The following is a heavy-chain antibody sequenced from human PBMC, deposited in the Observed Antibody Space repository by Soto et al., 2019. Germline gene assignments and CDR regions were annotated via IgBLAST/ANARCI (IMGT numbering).Heavy chain of an antibody. CDR2: IYTSGRT. D-gene: IGHD5-18*01. J-gene: IGHJ5*02. CDR1: GGSIRSYY. CDR3: ARDATAMSTNWFDP. V-gene: IGHV4-4*07. Sequence: SETLSLTCTVSGGSIRSYYWSWIRQPAGKGLEWIGRIYTSGRTKYNPSLKSRVTMSVDTSKNQFSLKLSSVTAADTAVYYCARDATAMSTNWFDPWGQGTLVTVS.